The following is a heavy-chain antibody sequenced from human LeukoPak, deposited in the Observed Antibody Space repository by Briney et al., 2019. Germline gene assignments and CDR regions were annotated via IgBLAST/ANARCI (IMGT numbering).Heavy chain of an antibody. CDR3: ARAHYYDSSGYIDYYYGMDV. J-gene: IGHJ6*02. V-gene: IGHV3-30-3*01. Sequence: GGSLRLSCAASGFTFSSYAMHWVRQAPGKGLEWVAVISYDGSNKYYADSVKCRFTISRDNSKNTLYLQMNSLRAEDTAVYYCARAHYYDSSGYIDYYYGMDVGGQGTTVTVSS. CDR1: GFTFSSYA. CDR2: ISYDGSNK. D-gene: IGHD3-22*01.